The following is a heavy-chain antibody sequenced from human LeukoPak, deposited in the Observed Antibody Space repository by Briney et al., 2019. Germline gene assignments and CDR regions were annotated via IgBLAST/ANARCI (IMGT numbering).Heavy chain of an antibody. CDR2: ISSSGSTI. J-gene: IGHJ4*02. Sequence: GGSLRLSCAASGFTFSDYYMSWIRQAPGKGLEWVSYISSSGSTIYYADSVKGRFTISRDNAKNSLYLQMNSLRAEDTAVYYCAKNPRLEGWIYFDSWGQGILVTVSS. V-gene: IGHV3-11*01. D-gene: IGHD1-1*01. CDR3: AKNPRLEGWIYFDS. CDR1: GFTFSDYY.